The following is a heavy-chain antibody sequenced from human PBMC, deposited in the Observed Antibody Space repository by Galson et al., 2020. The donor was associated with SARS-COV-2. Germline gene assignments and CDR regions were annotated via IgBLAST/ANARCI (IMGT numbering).Heavy chain of an antibody. Sequence: SETLSLTCAVYGGSFGGDRWSWIRQPPGEGLEWIGDINYSGNANYSPSLKSRVTISVDTTKVQLSLKMSSAIAADTAVYYCARVRVDTGNPRAFDIWGQGTMVTVSS. CDR3: ARVRVDTGNPRAFDI. J-gene: IGHJ3*02. CDR2: INYSGNA. D-gene: IGHD5-18*01. CDR1: GGSFGGDR. V-gene: IGHV4-34*01.